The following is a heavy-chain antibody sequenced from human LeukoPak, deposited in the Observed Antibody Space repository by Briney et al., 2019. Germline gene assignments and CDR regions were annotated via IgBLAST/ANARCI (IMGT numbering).Heavy chain of an antibody. CDR3: VRGGLRFLEWLFIGFDY. CDR1: GGSISSGGYY. J-gene: IGHJ4*02. V-gene: IGHV4-31*03. CDR2: IYYSGST. Sequence: SETLSLTCTVSGGSISSGGYYWSWIRQHPGKGLEWIGYIYYSGSTYYNPSLKSRVTISVDTSKNQFSLKLSSVTAADTAVYYCVRGGLRFLEWLFIGFDYWGQGTLVTVSS. D-gene: IGHD3-3*01.